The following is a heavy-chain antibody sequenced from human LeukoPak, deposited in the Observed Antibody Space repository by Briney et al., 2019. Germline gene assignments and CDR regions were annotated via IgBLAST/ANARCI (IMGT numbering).Heavy chain of an antibody. J-gene: IGHJ4*02. Sequence: GGSLRLSCAASGFTIINYYMSWVRQAPGKGLDWVSIIDTGVNTYYTDSVKGRFTVSRDSSKNTLYLQMNGLRAEDTAMYYCARDLNYWGQGTLVTASS. V-gene: IGHV3-53*01. CDR2: IDTGVNT. CDR1: GFTIINYY. CDR3: ARDLNY.